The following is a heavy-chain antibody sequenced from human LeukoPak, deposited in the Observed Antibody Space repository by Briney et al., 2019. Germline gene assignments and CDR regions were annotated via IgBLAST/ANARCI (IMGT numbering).Heavy chain of an antibody. J-gene: IGHJ4*02. V-gene: IGHV3-30*02. D-gene: IGHD3-22*01. CDR2: IRYDGSNR. CDR1: GFTFSSYG. CDR3: ARDGITMIVVVTTSFDY. Sequence: PGGSLRLSCAASGFTFSSYGMHWVRQAPGKGLEWVAFIRYDGSNRYYADSVKGRFTISRDNSKNTLYLQMNSLRAEDTAVYYCARDGITMIVVVTTSFDYWGQGTLVTVSS.